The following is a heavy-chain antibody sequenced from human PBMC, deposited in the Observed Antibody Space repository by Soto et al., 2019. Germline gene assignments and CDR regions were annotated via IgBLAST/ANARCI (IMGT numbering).Heavy chain of an antibody. Sequence: NPSETLSLTCTVSGGSISSDVYYWSWIRQPPGKGLEWIGYIYYSGNTYYNPSLKSRVIISVDTSKNQFSLKLSSVTAADTAVYYCARDRPIHYYGSGALYGMDVWGQGTTVTVSS. CDR2: IYYSGNT. CDR3: ARDRPIHYYGSGALYGMDV. D-gene: IGHD3-10*01. CDR1: GGSISSDVYY. J-gene: IGHJ6*02. V-gene: IGHV4-30-4*01.